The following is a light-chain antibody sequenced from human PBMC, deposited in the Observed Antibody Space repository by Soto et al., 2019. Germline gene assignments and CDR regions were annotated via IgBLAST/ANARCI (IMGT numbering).Light chain of an antibody. CDR2: DAS. J-gene: IGKJ1*01. Sequence: DIQMTQSPSTLSASVGDRVAITCRASQSISRWLAWYQQKPGKAPKVLISDASNLESGVPSRFSGSGSGTEFTLTISSLQPDDFATYYCQQYNSYSPTWTFGQGTKVDIK. V-gene: IGKV1-5*01. CDR3: QQYNSYSPTWT. CDR1: QSISRW.